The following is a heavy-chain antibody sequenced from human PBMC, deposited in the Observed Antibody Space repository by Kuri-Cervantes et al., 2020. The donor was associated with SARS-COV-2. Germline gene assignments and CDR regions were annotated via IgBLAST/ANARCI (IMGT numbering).Heavy chain of an antibody. V-gene: IGHV4-34*01. D-gene: IGHD4-17*01. J-gene: IGHJ4*02. CDR2: INHSGST. CDR1: DWSLSGYY. Sequence: SETLSLTCAVYDWSLSGYYWSWIRQPPGKGLEWIGEINHSGSTNYNPSLKSRVTISVDTSKNQFSLKLSSVTAADTAVYYCARYGDQTRWGFDYWGQGTLVTVSS. CDR3: ARYGDQTRWGFDY.